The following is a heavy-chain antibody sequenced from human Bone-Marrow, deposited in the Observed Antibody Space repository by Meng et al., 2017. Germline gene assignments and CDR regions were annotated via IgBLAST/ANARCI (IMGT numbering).Heavy chain of an antibody. Sequence: QVQLQESGPRLVKPSQPLSLTCTVSGGSINSGDYYWSWIRQHPGKGLEWIGFIYYTGSTQYNPSLKSRVTISVDTSKNQFSLKLSSVTAADTAVYYCARATYGSGKDFWGQGTMVTVSS. V-gene: IGHV4-31*03. D-gene: IGHD3-10*01. CDR2: IYYTGST. CDR3: ARATYGSGKDF. J-gene: IGHJ4*02. CDR1: GGSINSGDYY.